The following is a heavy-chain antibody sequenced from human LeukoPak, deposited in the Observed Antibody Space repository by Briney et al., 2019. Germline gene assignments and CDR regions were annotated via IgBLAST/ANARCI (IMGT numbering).Heavy chain of an antibody. CDR2: ISSSGSTI. D-gene: IGHD3-22*01. CDR1: GFTFSDYY. J-gene: IGHJ4*02. Sequence: GGSLRLSCAASGFTFSDYYMSWIRQAPGKGLEWVSYISSSGSTIYYADSVKGRFTISRDNAKNSLYLQMNSLRAEDTAVYYCAGDLYYYDSSGYYHYMTFDYWGQGTLVTVSS. V-gene: IGHV3-11*04. CDR3: AGDLYYYDSSGYYHYMTFDY.